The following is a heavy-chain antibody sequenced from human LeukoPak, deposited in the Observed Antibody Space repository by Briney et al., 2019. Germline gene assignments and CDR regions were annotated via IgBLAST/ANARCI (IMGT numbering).Heavy chain of an antibody. CDR3: ARLRGYSYATYYYYYGMDV. CDR2: IYYSGST. D-gene: IGHD5-18*01. CDR1: GGSISSSSYY. V-gene: IGHV4-39*07. Sequence: PSETLSLTCTVSGGSISSSSYYWGWIRQPPGTGLEWIGSIYYSGSTYYNPSLKSRVTISVDTSKNQFSLKLSSVTAADTAVYYCARLRGYSYATYYYYYGMDVWGQGTTVTVSS. J-gene: IGHJ6*02.